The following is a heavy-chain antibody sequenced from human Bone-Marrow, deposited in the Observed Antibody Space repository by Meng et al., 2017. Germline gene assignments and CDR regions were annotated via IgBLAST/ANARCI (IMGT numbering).Heavy chain of an antibody. CDR2: FHHSGTT. V-gene: IGHV4-4*02. CDR3: AASPGWWRIDS. D-gene: IGHD6-19*01. Sequence: QVPLQESGPGLGKPSGTLSLTCGVSGASVSSGYWWTWVRQPPGKGLEWIGEFHHSGTTNYNPSLRSRVTISVDTSKNQFSLRLTSVTAADTAVYYCAASPGWWRIDSWGQGTLVTVSS. J-gene: IGHJ4*02. CDR1: GASVSSGYW.